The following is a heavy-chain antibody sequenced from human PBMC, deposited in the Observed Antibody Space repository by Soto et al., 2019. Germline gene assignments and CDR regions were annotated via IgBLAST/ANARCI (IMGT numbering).Heavy chain of an antibody. Sequence: QVQLVESGGGVVQPGRSLRLSCAAAGFTFSTYGIHWVRQAPGKGLEWVAVIWHDGSNKYYADSVKGRFTISRDNSKNTLYLEMNSLRAEDTAMYYCARAVGPFAYWGQGTLVTVSS. CDR3: ARAVGPFAY. CDR1: GFTFSTYG. V-gene: IGHV3-33*01. D-gene: IGHD1-26*01. J-gene: IGHJ4*02. CDR2: IWHDGSNK.